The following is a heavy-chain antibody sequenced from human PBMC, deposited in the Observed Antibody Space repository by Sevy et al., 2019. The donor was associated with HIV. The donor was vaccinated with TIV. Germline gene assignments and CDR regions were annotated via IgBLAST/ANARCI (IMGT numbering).Heavy chain of an antibody. D-gene: IGHD6-19*01. CDR1: GYTFTGYY. CDR2: INPNTGGT. CDR3: TSDRTYSSGWLGYYYYDMDV. V-gene: IGHV1-2*04. Sequence: AAVKVSCKASGYTFTGYYIHWVRQAPGQGLERMGWINPNTGGTNFAQKFQGWVTMSRDTSITTAYMELSRLRSDDTAISYCTSDRTYSSGWLGYYYYDMDVWGQGTSVSVSS. J-gene: IGHJ6*02.